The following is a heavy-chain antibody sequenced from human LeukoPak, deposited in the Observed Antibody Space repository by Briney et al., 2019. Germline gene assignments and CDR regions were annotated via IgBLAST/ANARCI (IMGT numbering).Heavy chain of an antibody. CDR2: INPSGGST. CDR1: GYTFTSYY. D-gene: IGHD3-3*01. J-gene: IGHJ6*03. V-gene: IGHV1-46*01. CDR3: ARDSQYYDFWSGYFGYYYYYYMDV. Sequence: ASVKVSCKASGYTFTSYYMHWVRQAPGQGLEWMGIINPSGGSTSYAQKFQGRVTMTRDMSTSTVYMELSSLRSEDTAVYYCARDSQYYDFWSGYFGYYYYYYMDVWGKGTTVTVSS.